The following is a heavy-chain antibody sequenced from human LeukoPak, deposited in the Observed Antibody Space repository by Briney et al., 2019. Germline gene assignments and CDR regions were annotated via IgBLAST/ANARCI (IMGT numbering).Heavy chain of an antibody. Sequence: SQTLSLTCTVSGGSISSGDYYWSWIRQPPGKGLEWIGYIYYSGSTYYNPSLKSRVTISVDTSKNQFSLKLSSVPAADTAVYYCARDPSTRDPEGYYYYGMDVWGQGTTVTVSS. J-gene: IGHJ6*02. V-gene: IGHV4-30-4*01. CDR2: IYYSGST. CDR3: ARDPSTRDPEGYYYYGMDV. D-gene: IGHD2-2*01. CDR1: GGSISSGDYY.